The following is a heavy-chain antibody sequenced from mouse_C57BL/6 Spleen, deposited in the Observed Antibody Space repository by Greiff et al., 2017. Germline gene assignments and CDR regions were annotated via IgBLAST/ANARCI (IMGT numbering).Heavy chain of an antibody. J-gene: IGHJ2*01. D-gene: IGHD1-1*01. Sequence: QVQLQQSGAELVKPGASVKLSCKASGYTFTSYWMHWVKQRPGQGLEWIGMIHPNSGSTNYNEKFKSKATLTVDKSSSTAYMQLSSLTSEDSAVYYCARDYGSSLFDYWGQGTTRTVSS. CDR1: GYTFTSYW. V-gene: IGHV1-64*01. CDR3: ARDYGSSLFDY. CDR2: IHPNSGST.